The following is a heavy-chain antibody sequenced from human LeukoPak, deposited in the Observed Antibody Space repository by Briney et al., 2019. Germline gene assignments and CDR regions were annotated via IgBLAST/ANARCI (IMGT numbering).Heavy chain of an antibody. V-gene: IGHV3-48*01. D-gene: IGHD3-10*01. CDR3: ARDSPITMVRGVKDY. CDR2: ISSSSSTI. CDR1: GFTFSSYS. J-gene: IGHJ4*02. Sequence: GGSLRLSCAASGFTFSSYSMNWVRQAPGKGLEWVSYISSSSSTIYYADSVKGRFTISRDNAKNSLYLQMNSLRAEDTAVYYCARDSPITMVRGVKDYWGQGTLVTVSS.